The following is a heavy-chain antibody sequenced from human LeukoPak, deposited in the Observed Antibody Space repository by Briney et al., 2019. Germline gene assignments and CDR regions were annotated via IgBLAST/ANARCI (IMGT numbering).Heavy chain of an antibody. V-gene: IGHV3-23*01. Sequence: GGSLRLSCAASGFTFSSYSMNWVRQAPGKGLEWVSAISGSGGSTYYADSVKGRFTISRDNSKNTLFLQMNSLRAEDTAVYYCAKDGGLWVSAHWGDSWGRGTLVTVSS. CDR1: GFTFSSYS. CDR3: AKDGGLWVSAHWGDS. D-gene: IGHD7-27*01. CDR2: ISGSGGST. J-gene: IGHJ4*02.